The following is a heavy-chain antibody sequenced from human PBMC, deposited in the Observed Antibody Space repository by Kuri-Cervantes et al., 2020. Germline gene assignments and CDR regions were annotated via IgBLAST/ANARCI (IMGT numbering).Heavy chain of an antibody. D-gene: IGHD6-19*01. CDR2: INPNSGGT. V-gene: IGHV1-2*02. J-gene: IGHJ4*02. Sequence: ASVKVSCKASGYTFTGYYMHWVRQAPGQGLEWMGWINPNSGGTNYAQKFQGRVTMTRDTSISTAYMELSSLRSEDTAVYYCATLRPGPYSSGWYPLGAWGQGTRV. CDR1: GYTFTGYY. CDR3: ATLRPGPYSSGWYPLGA.